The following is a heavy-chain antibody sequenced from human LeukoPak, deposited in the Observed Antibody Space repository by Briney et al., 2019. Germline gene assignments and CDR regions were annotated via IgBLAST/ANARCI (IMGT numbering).Heavy chain of an antibody. J-gene: IGHJ4*02. V-gene: IGHV1-46*01. CDR1: GYTFTSYY. CDR3: ARDGILGDSSYYFDY. CDR2: INPSGGST. D-gene: IGHD6-19*01. Sequence: ASVKVSCKASGYTFTSYYMHWVRQAPGRGLEWMGIINPSGGSTSYAQKFQGRVTMTRDTSTSTVYMELSSLRSEDTAVYYCARDGILGDSSYYFDYWGQGTLVTVSS.